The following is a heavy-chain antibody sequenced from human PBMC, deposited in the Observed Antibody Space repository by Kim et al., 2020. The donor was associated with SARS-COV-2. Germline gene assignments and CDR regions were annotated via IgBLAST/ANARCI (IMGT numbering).Heavy chain of an antibody. CDR1: GGTFSSYA. CDR2: IIPILGIA. Sequence: SVKVSCKASGGTFSSYAISWVRQAPGQGLEWMGRIIPILGIANYAQKFQDRVTITADKSTSTAYMELSSLRSEDTAVYYCASALYDSSGYWGNDYWGQG. V-gene: IGHV1-69*04. J-gene: IGHJ4*02. D-gene: IGHD3-22*01. CDR3: ASALYDSSGYWGNDY.